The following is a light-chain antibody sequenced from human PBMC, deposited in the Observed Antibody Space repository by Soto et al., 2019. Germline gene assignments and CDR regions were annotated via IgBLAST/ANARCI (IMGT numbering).Light chain of an antibody. CDR1: QSVSNY. J-gene: IGKJ2*01. CDR2: GAS. CDR3: QHFNNWPPAYT. Sequence: VMTQSPPTLSVSPGERVTLSCRASQSVSNYISWYQQKRGQAPRLLIYGASTRATGVPARFSGSGSGTEFTLTISSLQSEDYAVYYCQHFNNWPPAYTFGQGTKLEIK. V-gene: IGKV3-15*01.